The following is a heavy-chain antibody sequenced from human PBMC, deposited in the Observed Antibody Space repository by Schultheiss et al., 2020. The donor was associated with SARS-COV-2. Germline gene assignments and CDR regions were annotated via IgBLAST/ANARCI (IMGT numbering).Heavy chain of an antibody. CDR1: GGTFSSYA. J-gene: IGHJ6*02. CDR2: IIPILGIA. D-gene: IGHD3-10*01. V-gene: IGHV1-69*04. Sequence: SVKVSCKASGGTFSSYAISWVRQAPGQGLEWMGRIIPILGIANYAQKFQGRVTITADKSTSTAYMELSSLRSEDTAVYYCARDAYGSGSYFLQYYGLDVWGQGTTVTVSS. CDR3: ARDAYGSGSYFLQYYGLDV.